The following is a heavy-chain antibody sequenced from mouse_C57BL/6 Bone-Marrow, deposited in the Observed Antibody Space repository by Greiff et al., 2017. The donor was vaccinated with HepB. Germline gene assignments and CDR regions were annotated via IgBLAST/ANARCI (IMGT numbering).Heavy chain of an antibody. Sequence: QVQLQQPGAELVMPGASVKLSCKASGYTFTSYWMHWVKQRPGQGLEWIGEIDPSDSYTNYNQKFKGKSTLTVDKSSSTAYMQLSSLTSEYSAVYYCARSVTLDYWGQGTTLTVSS. CDR3: ARSVTLDY. CDR2: IDPSDSYT. CDR1: GYTFTSYW. V-gene: IGHV1-69*01. D-gene: IGHD2-1*01. J-gene: IGHJ2*01.